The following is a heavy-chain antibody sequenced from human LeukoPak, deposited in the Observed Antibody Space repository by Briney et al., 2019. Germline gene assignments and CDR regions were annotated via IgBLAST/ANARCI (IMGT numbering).Heavy chain of an antibody. V-gene: IGHV3-48*01. CDR3: ASLRLYYYYGMDV. J-gene: IGHJ6*02. CDR2: ISSSSSTI. Sequence: GGSLRLSCAAFGFTFSSYSMNWVRQAPGKGLEWVSYISSSSSTIYYADSVKGRFTISRDNAKNSLYLQMNSLRAEDTAVYYCASLRLYYYYGMDVWGQGTTVTVSS. D-gene: IGHD4-17*01. CDR1: GFTFSSYS.